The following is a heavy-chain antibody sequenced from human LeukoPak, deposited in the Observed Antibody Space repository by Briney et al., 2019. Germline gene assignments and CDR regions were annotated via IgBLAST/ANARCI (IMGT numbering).Heavy chain of an antibody. Sequence: SVKVSCKASGYTFTSYAISWVRQAPGQGLEWMGGIIPIFGTANYAQKFQGRVTITADESTSTAYMELSSLRSEDTAVYYCARAKIYSYGYLDYYYYYYMDVWGKGTTVTISS. CDR3: ARAKIYSYGYLDYYYYYYMDV. V-gene: IGHV1-69*13. CDR2: IIPIFGTA. D-gene: IGHD5-18*01. J-gene: IGHJ6*03. CDR1: GYTFTSYA.